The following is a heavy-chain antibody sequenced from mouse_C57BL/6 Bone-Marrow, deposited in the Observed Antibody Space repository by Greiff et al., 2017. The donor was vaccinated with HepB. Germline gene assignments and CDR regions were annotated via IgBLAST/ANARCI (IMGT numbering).Heavy chain of an antibody. CDR3: ARKGDYYGSSYWYFDV. CDR2: ISNLAYSI. D-gene: IGHD1-1*01. J-gene: IGHJ1*03. V-gene: IGHV5-15*01. Sequence: EVNLVESGGGLVQPGGSLKLSCAASGFTFSDYGMAWVRQAPRKGPEWVAFISNLAYSIYYADTVTGRFTISRENAKNTLYLEMISLRSEDTAMYYCARKGDYYGSSYWYFDVWGTGTTVTVSS. CDR1: GFTFSDYG.